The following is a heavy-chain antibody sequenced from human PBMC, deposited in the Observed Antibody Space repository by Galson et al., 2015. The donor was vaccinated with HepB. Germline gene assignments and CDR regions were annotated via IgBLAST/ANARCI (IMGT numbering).Heavy chain of an antibody. CDR3: AREVVVVPANWFDP. D-gene: IGHD2-2*01. J-gene: IGHJ5*02. V-gene: IGHV1-69*04. CDR2: IIPILGIA. Sequence: SVKVSCKASGGTFSSYTISWVRQAPGQGLEWMGRIIPILGIANYAQKFQGRVTITADNSTSTAYMELSSLRSEDTAAYYCAREVVVVPANWFDPWGQGTLVTVSS. CDR1: GGTFSSYT.